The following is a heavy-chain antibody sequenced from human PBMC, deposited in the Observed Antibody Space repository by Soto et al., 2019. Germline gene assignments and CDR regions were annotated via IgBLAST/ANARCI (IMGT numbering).Heavy chain of an antibody. CDR2: ISSSSSYI. D-gene: IGHD6-19*01. Sequence: SLSCAASGFTCSSYSMNWVRQAPGKGLEWVSSISSSSSYIYYADSVKGRFTISRDNAKNSLYLQMNSLRAEDTAVYYCASGAVYSSGWYPDYGMDVWGQGTTVTVSS. V-gene: IGHV3-21*01. J-gene: IGHJ6*02. CDR1: GFTCSSYS. CDR3: ASGAVYSSGWYPDYGMDV.